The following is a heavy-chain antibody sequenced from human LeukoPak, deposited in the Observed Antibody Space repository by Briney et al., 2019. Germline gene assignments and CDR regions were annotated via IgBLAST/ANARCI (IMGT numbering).Heavy chain of an antibody. V-gene: IGHV3-23*01. J-gene: IGHJ4*02. Sequence: GGSLRLSCTASGFTLTNLAMTWVRQAPGKGLEWVSAISTSGGDTYYADSVKGRFTISRDNSKNTLYLQMNSLRAEDTAVYYCASRGYCSSTSCYFLDYWGQGTLVTVSS. CDR1: GFTLTNLA. CDR2: ISTSGGDT. D-gene: IGHD2-2*01. CDR3: ASRGYCSSTSCYFLDY.